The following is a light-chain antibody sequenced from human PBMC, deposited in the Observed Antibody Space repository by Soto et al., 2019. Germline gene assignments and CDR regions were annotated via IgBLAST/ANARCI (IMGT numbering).Light chain of an antibody. CDR2: GAS. Sequence: DIQMTQSPSSLSASVGDRVTITCRASQDISNYLAWYQQKPGEVPKLLIYGASTLQSGAPSRFSGSRSGTDFTLTISSLQTEDVATYYCQNYDRAPWTFGQGTKVETK. J-gene: IGKJ1*01. CDR1: QDISNY. CDR3: QNYDRAPWT. V-gene: IGKV1-27*01.